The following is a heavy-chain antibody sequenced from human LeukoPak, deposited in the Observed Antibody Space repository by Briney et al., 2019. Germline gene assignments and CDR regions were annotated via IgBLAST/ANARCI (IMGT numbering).Heavy chain of an antibody. CDR3: ARDFKVPRRTGSLDY. J-gene: IGHJ4*02. CDR1: GYTFTSNY. D-gene: IGHD3/OR15-3a*01. CDR2: IYPRDGST. V-gene: IGHV1-46*01. Sequence: ASVKVSCKASGYTFTSNYIHWVRQAPGQGLEWMGMIYPRDGSTSYAQKFQGRVTVTRDTSTSTVHMELSGLRSEDTAVYYCARDFKVPRRTGSLDYWGQGTLVTVSS.